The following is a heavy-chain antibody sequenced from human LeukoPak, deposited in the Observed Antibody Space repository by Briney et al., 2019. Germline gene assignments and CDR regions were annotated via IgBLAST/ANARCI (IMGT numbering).Heavy chain of an antibody. D-gene: IGHD3-22*01. CDR3: ARFGTSGYSGDH. V-gene: IGHV3-11*04. Sequence: GGSLRLSCAASGFTFSDYYTSWIRQAPGKGLEWLSDISDLSNNRYYADTVRGRFIISRDDAKNSVYLQMSSLRAEDTAVYYCARFGTSGYSGDHWGQGTLVTVSS. CDR2: ISDLSNNR. J-gene: IGHJ4*02. CDR1: GFTFSDYY.